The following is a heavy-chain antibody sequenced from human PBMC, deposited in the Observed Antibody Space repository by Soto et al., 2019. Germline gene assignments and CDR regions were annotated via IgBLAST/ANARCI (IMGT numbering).Heavy chain of an antibody. CDR1: GFTFNLYW. CDR3: ARIPYGHGYAPRDPNDF. CDR2: INGGGGTT. D-gene: IGHD5-18*01. J-gene: IGHJ4*02. Sequence: GGSLRLSCAASGFTFNLYWMHWVRQAPGKGLVWVSHINGGGGTTTYADSVKGRFTISRDNAKNTLYLQMNSLTVEDTAVYYCARIPYGHGYAPRDPNDFWGQGSLVNVSS. V-gene: IGHV3-74*01.